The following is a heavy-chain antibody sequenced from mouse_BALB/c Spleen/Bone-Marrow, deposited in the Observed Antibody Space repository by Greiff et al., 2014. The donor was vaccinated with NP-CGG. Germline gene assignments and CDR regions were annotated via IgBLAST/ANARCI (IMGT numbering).Heavy chain of an antibody. J-gene: IGHJ2*01. Sequence: EVKLVESGGGLVQPGGSLRLSCTTSGFTFTDYFMTWVRQPPGKALEWLGFIRNKPSGYTTEYNPSVKGRFSISRDNSQGIFYLQMNTLRAEDSAIYYCARDYNGYFDFWGQGTTPTVSS. V-gene: IGHV7-3*02. CDR3: ARDYNGYFDF. CDR2: IRNKPSGYTT. CDR1: GFTFTDYF. D-gene: IGHD6-1*01.